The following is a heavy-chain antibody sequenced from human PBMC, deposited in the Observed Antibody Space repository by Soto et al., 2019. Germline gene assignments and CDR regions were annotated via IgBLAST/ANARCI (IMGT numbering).Heavy chain of an antibody. CDR3: AREQWLAKYYFDY. Sequence: QVQLVESGEGVVQPGRSLRLSCAASGFTFSRYGMHWVRQAPGKGLEWVAVIWYDGSNKYYADSVKGRFTISRDNSKNTLYLQMNSLRAEDTAVYYCAREQWLAKYYFDYWGQGTLVTVSS. J-gene: IGHJ4*02. D-gene: IGHD6-19*01. CDR1: GFTFSRYG. CDR2: IWYDGSNK. V-gene: IGHV3-33*01.